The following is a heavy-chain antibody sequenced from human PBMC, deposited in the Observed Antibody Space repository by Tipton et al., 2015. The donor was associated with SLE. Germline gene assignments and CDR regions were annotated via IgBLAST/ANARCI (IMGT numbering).Heavy chain of an antibody. J-gene: IGHJ4*02. CDR3: ARHPRGLTGYGYFDF. CDR2: IYTSGST. CDR1: GGSINSGSYY. Sequence: LRLSCTVSGGSINSGSYYWSWIRQPAGKGLEWIGHIYTSGSTNYNPSLKSRVTISVDTSKNQFSLRLSSVTAADTAVYYCARHPRGLTGYGYFDFWGQGALVTVSS. D-gene: IGHD3-9*01. V-gene: IGHV4-61*09.